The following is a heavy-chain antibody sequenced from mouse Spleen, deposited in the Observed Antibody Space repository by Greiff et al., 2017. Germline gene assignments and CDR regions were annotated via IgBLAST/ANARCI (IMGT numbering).Heavy chain of an antibody. J-gene: IGHJ4*01. CDR2: INYDGSST. CDR3: ARETTVVGSSYAMDY. V-gene: IGHV5-16*01. D-gene: IGHD1-1*01. Sequence: EVKLMESEGGLVQPGSSMKLSCTASGFTFSDYYMAWVRQVPEKGLEWVANINYDGSSTYYLDSLQSRFIISRDNAKNILYLQMSSLKSEDTATYYCARETTVVGSSYAMDYWGQGTSVTVSS. CDR1: GFTFSDYY.